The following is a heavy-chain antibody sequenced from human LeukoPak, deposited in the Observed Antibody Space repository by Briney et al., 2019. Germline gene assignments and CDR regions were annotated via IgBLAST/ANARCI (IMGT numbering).Heavy chain of an antibody. CDR3: TRRGESWRTTVVNDFDY. CDR1: GFTFSGSA. CDR2: IRSKANSYAT. V-gene: IGHV3-73*01. J-gene: IGHJ4*02. Sequence: GGSLRFSCAASGFTFSGSAMHWVRQASGKGLEWVGRIRSKANSYATAYAASVKGRFTISRDDSKNTAYLQMNSLKTEDTAVYYCTRRGESWRTTVVNDFDYWGQGTLVTVSS. D-gene: IGHD4-23*01.